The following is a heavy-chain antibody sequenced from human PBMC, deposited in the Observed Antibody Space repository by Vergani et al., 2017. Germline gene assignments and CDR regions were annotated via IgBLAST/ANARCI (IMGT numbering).Heavy chain of an antibody. Sequence: QVQLVESGGGVVQPGGSLRLSCAASGFTFSSYGLHWVRQAPGKGFEWVAVMWYDGSNKYYADSVKGRFTISRDSSKNTLYLQMNGLRAEDTAVYYCARGAGYCSSTSCPPTLRHYYYYIDVWGKGTTVTVSS. V-gene: IGHV3-33*01. D-gene: IGHD2-2*01. CDR2: MWYDGSNK. CDR1: GFTFSSYG. CDR3: ARGAGYCSSTSCPPTLRHYYYYIDV. J-gene: IGHJ6*03.